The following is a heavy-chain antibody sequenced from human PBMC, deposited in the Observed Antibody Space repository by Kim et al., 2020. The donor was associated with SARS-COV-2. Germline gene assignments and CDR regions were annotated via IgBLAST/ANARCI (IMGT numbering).Heavy chain of an antibody. J-gene: IGHJ4*02. D-gene: IGHD1-26*01. CDR3: AKGVGHSGSYSFFDY. V-gene: IGHV3-23*01. Sequence: DSVKGRFNISRDTSKNTLYLQMNSLRAEDTAVYYCAKGVGHSGSYSFFDYWGQGTLVTVSS.